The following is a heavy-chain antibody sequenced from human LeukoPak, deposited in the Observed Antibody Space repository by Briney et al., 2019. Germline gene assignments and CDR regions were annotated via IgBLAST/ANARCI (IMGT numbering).Heavy chain of an antibody. CDR3: ARDHYDFWSGYWGLADY. Sequence: PGRSLRLSCAASGFTFSSYAMHWVRQAPGKGLEWVAVISYDGSNKYYADSVKGRFTTSRDNSKNTLYLQMNSLRAEDTAVYYCARDHYDFWSGYWGLADYWGQGTLVTVSS. CDR1: GFTFSSYA. D-gene: IGHD3-3*01. V-gene: IGHV3-30*01. J-gene: IGHJ4*02. CDR2: ISYDGSNK.